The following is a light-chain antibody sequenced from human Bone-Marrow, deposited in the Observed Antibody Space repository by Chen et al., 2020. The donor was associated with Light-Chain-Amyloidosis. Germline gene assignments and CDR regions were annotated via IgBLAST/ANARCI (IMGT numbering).Light chain of an antibody. CDR2: DDS. CDR1: NIGSTS. J-gene: IGLJ3*02. V-gene: IGLV3-21*02. CDR3: QVWDRSSDRPV. Sequence: SYVLTQPSSVPVAPGQTATIACGGNNIGSTSVHWYQQTPGQAPLLVVYDDSDRPSGIPERLSGSNSGNTATLPISRVEAGDEADYYCQVWDRSSDRPVFGGGTKLTVL.